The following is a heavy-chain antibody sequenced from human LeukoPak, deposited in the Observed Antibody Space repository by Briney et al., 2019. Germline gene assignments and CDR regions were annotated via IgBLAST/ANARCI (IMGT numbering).Heavy chain of an antibody. V-gene: IGHV3-23*01. D-gene: IGHD3-22*01. Sequence: PGGSLRLSCAASGFPFSGYAMSWVRQAPGKGLQWVSGMSADAGRIYYADSVRGRFTISRDNSRHTLYLQMNRLRGEDTAVYYCAKRDYYDTSGYAPFFDKWGQGTLVIVST. J-gene: IGHJ4*02. CDR3: AKRDYYDTSGYAPFFDK. CDR2: MSADAGRI. CDR1: GFPFSGYA.